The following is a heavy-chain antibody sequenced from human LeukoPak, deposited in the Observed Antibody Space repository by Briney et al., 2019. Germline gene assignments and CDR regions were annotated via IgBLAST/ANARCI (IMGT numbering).Heavy chain of an antibody. J-gene: IGHJ6*02. CDR2: VNSDGSST. V-gene: IGHV3-74*01. Sequence: GGSLRLSCAASGFTFTSYWMHWVRQAPGKGLVWVSRVNSDGSSTTYANSVKGRFTISRDNAKNTLYLQMNSLRAEDTAVYYCARGRYYGMDVWGQGTTVTVSS. CDR1: GFTFTSYW. CDR3: ARGRYYGMDV.